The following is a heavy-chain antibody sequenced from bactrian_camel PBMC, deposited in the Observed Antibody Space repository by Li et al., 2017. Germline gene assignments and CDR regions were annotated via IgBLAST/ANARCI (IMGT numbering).Heavy chain of an antibody. J-gene: IGHJ4*01. D-gene: IGHD6*01. V-gene: IGHV3S40*01. CDR2: INSGGNST. Sequence: VQLVESGGDLVQPGGSLRLSCEASGFTFSTYAMAWVRQAPGKGLEWVSAINSGGNSTYFVDSVKGRFTISRDNAKNTVYLQLNSLKTEDMAMYYCAKSAYGGSVYNYWGPGTQVTVS. CDR3: AKSAYGGSVYNY. CDR1: GFTFSTYA.